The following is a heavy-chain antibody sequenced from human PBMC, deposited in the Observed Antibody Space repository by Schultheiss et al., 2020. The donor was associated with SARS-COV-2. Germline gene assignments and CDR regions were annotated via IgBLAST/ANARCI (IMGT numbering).Heavy chain of an antibody. J-gene: IGHJ4*02. CDR2: ISYDGSNK. Sequence: GGSLRLSCSASGFTFSSYGMHWVRQAPGKGLEWVAVISYDGSNKYYADSVKGRFTISRDNSKNTLYLQMNSLRAEDTAVYYCARDAYGDYGDYWGQGTLVTVSS. D-gene: IGHD4-17*01. CDR1: GFTFSSYG. V-gene: IGHV3-30*03. CDR3: ARDAYGDYGDY.